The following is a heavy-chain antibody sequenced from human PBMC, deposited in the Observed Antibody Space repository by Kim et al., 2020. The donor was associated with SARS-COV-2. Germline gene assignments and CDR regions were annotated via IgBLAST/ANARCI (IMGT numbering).Heavy chain of an antibody. V-gene: IGHV4-59*08. CDR3: ARHTGDSRPNDY. CDR2: ISYSGST. J-gene: IGHJ4*02. CDR1: GGSISSYY. Sequence: SETLSLNCTVSGGSISSYYWSWIRQPPGKGLEWIGYISYSGSTNYNPSLKSRVTISVDTSKNQFSLNLSSVTAADTAIYYCARHTGDSRPNDYWGQGAL. D-gene: IGHD4-17*01.